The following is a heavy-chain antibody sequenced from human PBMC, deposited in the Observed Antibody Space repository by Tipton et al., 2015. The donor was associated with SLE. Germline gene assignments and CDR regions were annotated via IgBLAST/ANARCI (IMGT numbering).Heavy chain of an antibody. Sequence: TLSLTCKVSGYSISSGYFWGWIRQPPGKGLEWIGGIYHSGNTYYKPSLKSRVTISIDTSKDQFSLQVTSVTAADTAVYYCARERGEWLQNTYHTDVWGKGTTVTVSS. CDR2: IYHSGNT. CDR1: GYSISSGYF. D-gene: IGHD5-24*01. V-gene: IGHV4-38-2*02. CDR3: ARERGEWLQNTYHTDV. J-gene: IGHJ6*03.